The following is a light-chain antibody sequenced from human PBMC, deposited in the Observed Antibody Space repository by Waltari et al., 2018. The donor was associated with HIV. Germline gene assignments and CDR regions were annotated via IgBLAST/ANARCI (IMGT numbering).Light chain of an antibody. V-gene: IGLV1-51*01. CDR3: GTWDSSLSLWV. Sequence: SVLTQPPSVSSAPAQQFSIPCFGSISNIGNDYVSCYQQLPGTAPKLLIADNNKRPSGIPDRFSGSKSGTSATLTITGLQTGDEADYYCGTWDSSLSLWVFGGGAKLTVL. CDR1: ISNIGNDY. J-gene: IGLJ3*02. CDR2: DNN.